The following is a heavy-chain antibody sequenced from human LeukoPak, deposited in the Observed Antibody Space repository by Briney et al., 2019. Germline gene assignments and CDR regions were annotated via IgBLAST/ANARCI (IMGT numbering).Heavy chain of an antibody. CDR3: AKDLSPFSLSSECYYYYIDV. Sequence: GGSLRLSCAASGFTFSSYAMSWVRQAPGKGLEWVSAISGSGGSTYYADSVKGRFTISRDNSKNTLYLQMNSLRAEDTAVYYCAKDLSPFSLSSECYYYYIDVWGKGTTFTVSS. J-gene: IGHJ6*03. CDR2: ISGSGGST. D-gene: IGHD6-6*01. V-gene: IGHV3-23*01. CDR1: GFTFSSYA.